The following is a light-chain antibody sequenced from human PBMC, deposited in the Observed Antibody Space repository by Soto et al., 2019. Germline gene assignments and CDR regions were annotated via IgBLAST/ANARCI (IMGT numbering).Light chain of an antibody. J-gene: IGLJ3*02. V-gene: IGLV2-23*01. CDR1: SSDVGSYKV. CDR2: EGS. CDR3: CSYAGSSTWV. Sequence: QSALTQPASVSGSPGQSITISCTGTSSDVGSYKVVSWYQQHLGKAPKLMIYEGSKRPSGVSNRFSGSKSGNTASLTISGLQAEDEADYYCCSYAGSSTWVFGGGTQLTVL.